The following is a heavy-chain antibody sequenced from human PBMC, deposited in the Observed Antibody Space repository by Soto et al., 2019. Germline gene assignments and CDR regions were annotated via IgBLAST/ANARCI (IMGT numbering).Heavy chain of an antibody. Sequence: SQTLSLTCSVSGSSISSGDYYXHWIRQPPGKGLEWIGHIYYSGSTYYNSSLKSRVTISVDTSKNQFSLRLSSVTAADTAVYYCARYKRLIVDYWGRGTLVTVSS. D-gene: IGHD1-26*01. V-gene: IGHV4-30-4*01. CDR3: ARYKRLIVDY. J-gene: IGHJ4*02. CDR1: GSSISSGDYY. CDR2: IYYSGST.